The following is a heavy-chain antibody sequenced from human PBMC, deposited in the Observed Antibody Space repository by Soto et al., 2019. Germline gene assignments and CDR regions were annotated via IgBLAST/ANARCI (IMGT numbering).Heavy chain of an antibody. CDR3: AKDRMGAWNVLLWFGESDY. V-gene: IGHV3-23*01. CDR1: GFTFSSYA. D-gene: IGHD3-10*01. CDR2: ISGSGGST. J-gene: IGHJ4*02. Sequence: GGSLRLSCAASGFTFSSYAMSWVRQAPGKGLEWVSAISGSGGSTYYADSVKGRFTISRDNSKNTLYLQMNSLRAEDTAVYYCAKDRMGAWNVLLWFGESDYWGQGTLVTVSS.